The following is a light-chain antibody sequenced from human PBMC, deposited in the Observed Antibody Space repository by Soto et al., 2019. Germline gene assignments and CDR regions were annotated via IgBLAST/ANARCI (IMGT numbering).Light chain of an antibody. Sequence: ILMTQSPATLSVSPGERATLSCRASQSVSYNLAWYQQKPGQAPRLLIYDASTRTTGTPARFSGSGSGKEFTLSISGLQSEDFEVYYCHQYNNWPPLTFGQGTTVEIK. J-gene: IGKJ1*01. CDR2: DAS. CDR3: HQYNNWPPLT. CDR1: QSVSYN. V-gene: IGKV3-15*01.